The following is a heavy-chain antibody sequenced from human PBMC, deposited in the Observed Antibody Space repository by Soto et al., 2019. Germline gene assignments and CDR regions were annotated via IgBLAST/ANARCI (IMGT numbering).Heavy chain of an antibody. CDR1: GGSFSGYY. V-gene: IGHV4-34*01. CDR3: ARDAYYDFWSGYSRWFDP. CDR2: INHSGST. D-gene: IGHD3-3*01. J-gene: IGHJ5*02. Sequence: SETLSLTCAVYGGSFSGYYWSWIRQPPGKGLEWIGGINHSGSTNYNPSLKSRVTISVDTSKDQFSLKLSSVTAADTAVYYCARDAYYDFWSGYSRWFDPWGQGTLVTVSS.